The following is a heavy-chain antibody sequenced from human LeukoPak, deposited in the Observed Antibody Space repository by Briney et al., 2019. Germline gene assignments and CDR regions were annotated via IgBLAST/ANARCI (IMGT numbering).Heavy chain of an antibody. V-gene: IGHV4-39*07. CDR1: GGSISSSTYY. Sequence: SETLSLTCTVSGGSISSSTYYWGWIRQPPGKGLEWIGSIYYSGSTYYNPSLKSRVTISVDTSKNQFSLKLSSVTAADTAVYYCARGGDAPGYFYYYMDVWGKGTTVTVSS. CDR2: IYYSGST. D-gene: IGHD3-10*01. J-gene: IGHJ6*03. CDR3: ARGGDAPGYFYYYMDV.